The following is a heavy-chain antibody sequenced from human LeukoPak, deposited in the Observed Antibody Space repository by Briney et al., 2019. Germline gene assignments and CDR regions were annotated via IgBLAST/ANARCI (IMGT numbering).Heavy chain of an antibody. D-gene: IGHD3-10*01. V-gene: IGHV1-2*02. CDR2: INPKSGGT. CDR3: ATGAQYGLWGVPYFYYMHV. J-gene: IGHJ6*03. Sequence: GASVKVSCKSSGYTFTGQYMHWVRQAPGQGLEWMGWINPKSGGTNYAQKFQGRVTMTRDTSITTAYMEVSRLRSDDTAVYYCATGAQYGLWGVPYFYYMHVWGTGTTVTVSS. CDR1: GYTFTGQY.